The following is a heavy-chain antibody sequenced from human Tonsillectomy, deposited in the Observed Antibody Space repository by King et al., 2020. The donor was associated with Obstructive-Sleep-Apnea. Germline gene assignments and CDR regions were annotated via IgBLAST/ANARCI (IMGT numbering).Heavy chain of an antibody. J-gene: IGHJ4*02. D-gene: IGHD4-11*01. CDR3: AKSYSNYGDY. CDR2: IRYDGSNK. V-gene: IGHV3-30*02. Sequence: QVQLVESGGGVVQPGRSLRLSCAASGFTFSSSGMHWVRQAPGKGLEWVAFIRYDGSNKYYADSGKGRFTISRDNSKNTLYLQMNSLRAEDTAVYYCAKSYSNYGDYWGQGTLVTVSS. CDR1: GFTFSSSG.